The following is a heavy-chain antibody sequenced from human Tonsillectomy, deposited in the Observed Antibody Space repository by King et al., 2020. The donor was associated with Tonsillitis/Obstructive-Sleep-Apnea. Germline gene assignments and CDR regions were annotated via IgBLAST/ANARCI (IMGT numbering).Heavy chain of an antibody. CDR2: IRSKAYGGTT. D-gene: IGHD3-3*01. Sequence: VQLVESGGGLVKPGRSLRLSCTASGFTFGDYAMSWFRQAPGKGLEWVGFIRSKAYGGTTEYAASVKGRFTISRDDSKSMAYLQMNSLKTEDTAVYYCTREDDFWSGYHGAFDYWGQGTLVTVSS. CDR3: TREDDFWSGYHGAFDY. J-gene: IGHJ4*02. CDR1: GFTFGDYA. V-gene: IGHV3-49*05.